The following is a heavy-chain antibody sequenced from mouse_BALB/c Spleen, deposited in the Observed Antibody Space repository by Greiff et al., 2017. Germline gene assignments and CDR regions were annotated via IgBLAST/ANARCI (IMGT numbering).Heavy chain of an antibody. CDR2: ISNLAYST. J-gene: IGHJ4*01. V-gene: IGHV5-15*02. CDR1: GFTFSDYG. CDR3: ARDRYAMDY. Sequence: DVLLVESGGGLVQPGGSRKLSCAASGFTFSDYGMAWVRQAPGKGPEWVAFISNLAYSTYYADTVTGRFTISRENAKNTLYLEMRSLRSEDTAMYYCARDRYAMDYWGQGTSVTVSS.